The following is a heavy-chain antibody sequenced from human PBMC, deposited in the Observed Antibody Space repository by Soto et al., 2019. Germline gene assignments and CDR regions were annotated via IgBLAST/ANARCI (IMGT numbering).Heavy chain of an antibody. J-gene: IGHJ3*02. CDR2: IKSKGSDETS. Sequence: QLVESGGGLLKLGGSLKVSCAASGGNFIAAGINWVRRVPAKGLVWAASIKSKGSDETSDHAAPVKGRFTISRDDSKNTLYLQMNSLKTEDTAVYYCTHTRGWPPSGFDIWGQGTMITVSS. V-gene: IGHV3-15*07. CDR1: GGNFIAAG. CDR3: THTRGWPPSGFDI. D-gene: IGHD6-19*01.